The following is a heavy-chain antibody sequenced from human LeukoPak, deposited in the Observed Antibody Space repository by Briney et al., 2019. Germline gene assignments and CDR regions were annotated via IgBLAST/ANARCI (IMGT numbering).Heavy chain of an antibody. V-gene: IGHV3-21*01. CDR3: AGPGYSSGWGAFDI. D-gene: IGHD6-19*01. Sequence: GGSLRLSCAASGFTFSSYSMNWVRQAPGKGLEWVSSISSSSSYICYADSVKGRFTISRDNAKNSLYLQMNSLRAEDTAVYYCAGPGYSSGWGAFDIWGQGTMVTVSS. CDR1: GFTFSSYS. CDR2: ISSSSSYI. J-gene: IGHJ3*02.